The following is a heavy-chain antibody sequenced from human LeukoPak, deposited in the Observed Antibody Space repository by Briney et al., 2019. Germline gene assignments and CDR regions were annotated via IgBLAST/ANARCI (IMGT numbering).Heavy chain of an antibody. J-gene: IGHJ5*02. CDR2: ISGSGSGT. Sequence: GGSPRLSCAASGFMFSSYAMSWVRQAPGQGLEWVSAISGSGSGTYYADSVKGRFTISRDNSNNMLYLQMNSLRVEDTAVYYCTKDFQSSPGNWFDPWGQGTLVTVSS. CDR1: GFMFSSYA. V-gene: IGHV3-23*01. CDR3: TKDFQSSPGNWFDP.